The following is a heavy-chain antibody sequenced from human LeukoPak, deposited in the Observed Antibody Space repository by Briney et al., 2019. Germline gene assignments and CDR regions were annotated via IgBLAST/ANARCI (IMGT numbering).Heavy chain of an antibody. Sequence: SVKVSCKASGGTFSSYAISWVRQAPGQGLEWMGVIIPIFGTANYAQKFQGRVTITADESTSTAYMELSSLRSEDTAVYYCARQRQLWFGEAPYNWFDPWGQGTLVTVSS. D-gene: IGHD3-10*01. CDR1: GGTFSSYA. V-gene: IGHV1-69*13. J-gene: IGHJ5*02. CDR2: IIPIFGTA. CDR3: ARQRQLWFGEAPYNWFDP.